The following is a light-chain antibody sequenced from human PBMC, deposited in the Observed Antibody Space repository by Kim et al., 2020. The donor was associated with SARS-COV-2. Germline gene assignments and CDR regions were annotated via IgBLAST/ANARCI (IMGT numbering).Light chain of an antibody. CDR1: SGSRANLY. Sequence: GNTVTISCLRSSGSRANLYVEWYQQHPCSSTPTLINEDNQSPSGVPDRFSGSIDSASNSASLTISGLQTEDEADYYCQSYDHINQVFGGGTQLTVL. CDR2: EDN. V-gene: IGLV6-57*01. J-gene: IGLJ2*01. CDR3: QSYDHINQV.